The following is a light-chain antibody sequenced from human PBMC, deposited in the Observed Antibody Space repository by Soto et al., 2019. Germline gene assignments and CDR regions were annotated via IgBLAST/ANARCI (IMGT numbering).Light chain of an antibody. CDR2: QDS. Sequence: SSELTQPPSVSVSAGQTASITCSGDKLGDKYACWYQQKPGQSPVLVIYQDSKRPSGIPERFSGSNSGNTATLTISGTQAMDEADYYCQAWDSSTEVVFGGGTKLTVL. CDR1: KLGDKY. J-gene: IGLJ2*01. CDR3: QAWDSSTEVV. V-gene: IGLV3-1*01.